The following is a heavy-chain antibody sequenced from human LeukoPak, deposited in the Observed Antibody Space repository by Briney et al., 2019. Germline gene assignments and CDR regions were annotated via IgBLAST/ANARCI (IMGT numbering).Heavy chain of an antibody. J-gene: IGHJ6*03. CDR1: GFTFSSYS. V-gene: IGHV3-48*01. CDR2: ISSSSSTI. Sequence: GGSLRLSCAASGFTFSSYSMNWVRQAPGKGLEWVSYISSSSSTIYYADSVKGRFTLSRDNAKNSLYLQMNSLRAEDTAVYYCARRVYYMDVWGKGTTVTVSS. CDR3: ARRVYYMDV.